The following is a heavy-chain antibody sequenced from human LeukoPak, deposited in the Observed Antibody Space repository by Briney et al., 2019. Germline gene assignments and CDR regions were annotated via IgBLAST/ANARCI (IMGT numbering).Heavy chain of an antibody. D-gene: IGHD6-13*01. CDR3: ARWAAAGTFDY. J-gene: IGHJ4*02. V-gene: IGHV4-4*07. CDR2: IYTSETT. CDR1: GGSISSYY. Sequence: PSETLSLTCTVSGGSISSYYWSWIRQPAGKGLEWIGHIYTSETTYYNPSLKSRVTMSVDTSKNQFSLKLTSVTAADTAIYYCARWAAAGTFDYWGQGTLVTVSS.